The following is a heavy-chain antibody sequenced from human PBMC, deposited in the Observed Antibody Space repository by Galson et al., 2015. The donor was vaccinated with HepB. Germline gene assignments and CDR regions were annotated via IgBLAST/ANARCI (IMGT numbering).Heavy chain of an antibody. Sequence: SETLSLTCAAYGGSFSSYSWNWIRQPPGEGLEWIGEINHSGRTKNNPSLKSRVTISVDTSKKQFSLRLSSVTAADTAVYYCARGKGGYYGSGSDYFGMDVWSQGTTATVSS. CDR3: ARGKGGYYGSGSDYFGMDV. J-gene: IGHJ6*02. CDR2: INHSGRT. CDR1: GGSFSSYS. D-gene: IGHD3-10*01. V-gene: IGHV4-34*01.